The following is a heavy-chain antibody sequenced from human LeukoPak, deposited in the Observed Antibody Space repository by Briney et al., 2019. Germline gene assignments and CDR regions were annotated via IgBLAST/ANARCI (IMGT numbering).Heavy chain of an antibody. CDR3: ARARVGAHYYYYYMDV. Sequence: PSETLSLTCTVSGGSISSYYWSWIRQPPGKGLEWIGYIYYSGSTNYNPSLKSRVTISVDTSKNQFSLKPSSVTAADTAVYYCARARVGAHYYYYYMDVWGKGTTVTVSS. D-gene: IGHD1-26*01. V-gene: IGHV4-59*01. J-gene: IGHJ6*03. CDR1: GGSISSYY. CDR2: IYYSGST.